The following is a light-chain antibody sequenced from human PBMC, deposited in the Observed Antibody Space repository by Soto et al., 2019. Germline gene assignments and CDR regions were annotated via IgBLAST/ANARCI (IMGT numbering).Light chain of an antibody. CDR2: EVS. Sequence: QSALTQPASVSGSPGQSITISCTGTSSDVGGYNYVSWYQQHPGKAPKLMIYEVSNRPSGVSNRFSGSKSGNTASLTISGLQAEDEADYYCSSYTSSSPLVVRGGTKLTVL. V-gene: IGLV2-14*01. CDR3: SSYTSSSPLV. J-gene: IGLJ3*02. CDR1: SSDVGGYNY.